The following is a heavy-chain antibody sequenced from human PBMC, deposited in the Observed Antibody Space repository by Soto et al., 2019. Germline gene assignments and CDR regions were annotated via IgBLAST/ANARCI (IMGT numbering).Heavy chain of an antibody. CDR2: NIPIFGKA. Sequence: QVQLVQSGAEVKKPGSSVKVSCKASGGTFSSYAISWVRQAPGQGLEWMGGNIPIFGKANYAQKFQGRVTITADESTSTAYMELSSVRSEDTVAYYCARGHIVVVTATHPPYYYYGIDVWGQGTTVTVSS. J-gene: IGHJ6*02. V-gene: IGHV1-69*01. D-gene: IGHD2-21*02. CDR1: GGTFSSYA. CDR3: ARGHIVVVTATHPPYYYYGIDV.